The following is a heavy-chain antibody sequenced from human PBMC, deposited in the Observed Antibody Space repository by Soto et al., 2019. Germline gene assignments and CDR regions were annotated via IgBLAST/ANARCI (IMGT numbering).Heavy chain of an antibody. CDR1: GGSFSGYY. J-gene: IGHJ3*02. CDR3: ARVWGGAFDI. D-gene: IGHD3-10*01. Sequence: SETLSLACAVYGGSFSGYYWTWIRQPPGTGLEWIGEINHSGSTNYNPSLKSRVTISVDTSKNQFSLKLSSVTAADMAVYYCARVWGGAFDIWGQGTMVTVSS. CDR2: INHSGST. V-gene: IGHV4-34*01.